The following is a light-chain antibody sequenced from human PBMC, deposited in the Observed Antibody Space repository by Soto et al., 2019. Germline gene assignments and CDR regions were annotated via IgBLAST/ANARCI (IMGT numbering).Light chain of an antibody. CDR1: QGISSY. CDR2: AAS. V-gene: IGKV1-27*01. J-gene: IGKJ3*01. CDR3: QQCYNTPPT. Sequence: DIQMTQSPSSLSASIGDSVTITCRASQGISSYLAWYQQKPGKVPKLLIYAASTLQSGVPSRFSGSGSGTDFTLISSSLQPEDVGVYYCQQCYNTPPTFGHGTTVDIK.